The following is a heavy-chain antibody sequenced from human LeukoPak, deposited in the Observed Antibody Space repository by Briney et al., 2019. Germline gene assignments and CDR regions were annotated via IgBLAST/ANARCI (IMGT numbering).Heavy chain of an antibody. V-gene: IGHV4-39*07. CDR3: ARDHGEYTHRWPRNWFDP. D-gene: IGHD5-12*01. CDR2: IHHDGST. CDR1: GDSISNFNYY. J-gene: IGHJ5*02. Sequence: SETLFLTCTVSGDSISNFNYYWGWVRQPPGKGLDWIGSIHHDGSTYYHPSLKSRVSILVDTSKNQFSLRLNSVTAADTAIYYCARDHGEYTHRWPRNWFDPWGQGTLVTVSS.